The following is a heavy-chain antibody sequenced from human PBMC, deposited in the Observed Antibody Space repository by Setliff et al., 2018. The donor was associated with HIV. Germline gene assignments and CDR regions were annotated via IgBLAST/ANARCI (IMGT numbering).Heavy chain of an antibody. CDR1: GGSFSDNY. CDR2: INHSGRT. V-gene: IGHV4-34*01. Sequence: SETLSLTCAVYGGSFSDNYWSWIRQSPGKGLEWIGEINHSGRTKYSPSLRSRVSISVDTSKTQFSLKLSSVTAEDTAVYYCASYGYCTNGVCYGSDYNYYMDVWGKGTTVTVSS. D-gene: IGHD2-8*01. CDR3: ASYGYCTNGVCYGSDYNYYMDV. J-gene: IGHJ6*03.